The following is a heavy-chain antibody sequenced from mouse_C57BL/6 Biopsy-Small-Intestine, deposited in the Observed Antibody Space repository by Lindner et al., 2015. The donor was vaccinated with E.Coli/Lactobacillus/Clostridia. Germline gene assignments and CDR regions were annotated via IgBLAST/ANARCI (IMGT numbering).Heavy chain of an antibody. CDR3: ARGANWGFAY. D-gene: IGHD4-1*01. J-gene: IGHJ3*01. CDR1: GFTFSDYG. Sequence: VQLQEVWGGLVQPRGSLKLSCAASGFTFSDYGMAWVRQAPRKGPEWVAFISNLAYSIYYADTVTGRFTISRENAKNTLYLEMSSLRSEDTAMYYCARGANWGFAYWGQGTLVTVSA. CDR2: ISNLAYSI. V-gene: IGHV5-15*01.